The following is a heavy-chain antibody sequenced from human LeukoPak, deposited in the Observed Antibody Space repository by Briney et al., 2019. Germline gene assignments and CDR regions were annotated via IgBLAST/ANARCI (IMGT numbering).Heavy chain of an antibody. V-gene: IGHV3-21*01. CDR3: ARDRSYSYGFYFDY. J-gene: IGHJ4*02. CDR2: ISSSSSYI. Sequence: GGSLRLSCAASGFTFSSYSMNWVRQAPGKGLEWVSSISSSSSYIYYADSVKGRFTISRDNAKNSLYLQMNSLRAEDTAVHYCARDRSYSYGFYFDYWGQGTLVTVSS. CDR1: GFTFSSYS. D-gene: IGHD5-18*01.